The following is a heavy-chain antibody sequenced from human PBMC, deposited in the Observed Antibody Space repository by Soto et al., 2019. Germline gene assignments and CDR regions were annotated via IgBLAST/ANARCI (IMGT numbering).Heavy chain of an antibody. V-gene: IGHV3-23*01. D-gene: IGHD1-20*01. CDR1: GFSFSTYT. CDR3: AKARCTTSNCNVPDY. Sequence: GSLRLSCAASGFSFSTYTMSWVRRAPGKGLEWVSAISGSGGSPSYADSVQGRFTISRDNPKKTLYLQMNSLRAEDTAVYYCAKARCTTSNCNVPDYWGQGTLVTVSS. CDR2: ISGSGGSP. J-gene: IGHJ4*02.